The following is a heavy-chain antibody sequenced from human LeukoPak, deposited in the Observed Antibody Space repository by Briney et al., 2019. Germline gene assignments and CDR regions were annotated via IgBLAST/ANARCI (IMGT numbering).Heavy chain of an antibody. Sequence: GGSLRLSCAASGFSFSSYEMNWVRQAPGKGLEWVSYISSSGSAIFYADSVKGRFTISRDNAKNSLFLRMNSLRAEDTAFYYCASKGGFDDWGQGTLVTVSS. V-gene: IGHV3-48*03. CDR2: ISSSGSAI. D-gene: IGHD2-15*01. CDR1: GFSFSSYE. J-gene: IGHJ4*02. CDR3: ASKGGFDD.